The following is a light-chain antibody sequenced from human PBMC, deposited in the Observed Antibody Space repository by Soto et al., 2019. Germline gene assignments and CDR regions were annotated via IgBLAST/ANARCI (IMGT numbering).Light chain of an antibody. Sequence: DIQMTQSPSTLSASVGDRVTITCRASQSISSSLAWYQQKPGKAPKLLIYDASNLESGVPSIFSGSGSGTDFTLTISRLEPEDFAVYYCQQYGSSGTFGQGTKVEIK. J-gene: IGKJ1*01. CDR1: QSISSS. CDR2: DAS. V-gene: IGKV1-5*01. CDR3: QQYGSSGT.